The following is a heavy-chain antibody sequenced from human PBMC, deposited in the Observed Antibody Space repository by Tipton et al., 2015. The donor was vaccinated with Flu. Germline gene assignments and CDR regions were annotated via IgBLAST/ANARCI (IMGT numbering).Heavy chain of an antibody. CDR1: GGSISIYY. CDR3: AREGGYSTGFSRLDT. D-gene: IGHD2-8*02. J-gene: IGHJ5*02. CDR2: VYYSGTT. V-gene: IGHV4-59*01. Sequence: TLSLTCTVSGGSISIYYWTWIRQPPGKGLEWIGYVYYSGTTNYNPSLKSRVTISTDASKNQFSLRLNSVTAADTAVYYCAREGGYSTGFSRLDTWGQGTLVIVSS.